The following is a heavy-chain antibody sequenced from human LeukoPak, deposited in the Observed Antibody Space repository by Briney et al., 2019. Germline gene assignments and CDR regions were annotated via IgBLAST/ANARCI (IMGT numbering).Heavy chain of an antibody. CDR3: TRGTGWFGELSPFDY. V-gene: IGHV1-18*01. CDR2: ISAYNGNT. D-gene: IGHD3-10*01. J-gene: IGHJ4*02. CDR1: GYTFTNYG. Sequence: GASVKVSCKASGYTFTNYGISWVRQAPGQGLEWMGWISAYNGNTNYAQKLQGRVTLTTDTSTSTAYMELRSLRSDDTAVYFCTRGTGWFGELSPFDYWGQGTLVTVSS.